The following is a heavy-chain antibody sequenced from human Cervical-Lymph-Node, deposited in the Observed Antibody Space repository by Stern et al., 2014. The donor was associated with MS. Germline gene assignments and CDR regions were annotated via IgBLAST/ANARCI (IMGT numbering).Heavy chain of an antibody. CDR1: GYTFTNYY. V-gene: IGHV1-46*01. D-gene: IGHD6-19*01. CDR3: AREVAGHRLGMMDV. CDR2: INPSGGST. Sequence: VQLVQSGAEGKKPGASVKVSCKASGYTFTNYYMHWGRQAPGQGLEGEGIINPSGGSTSYAQKFQGRVTMTRDTSTSTVYMELSSLRSEDTAVYYCAREVAGHRLGMMDVWGQGTTVTVSS. J-gene: IGHJ6*02.